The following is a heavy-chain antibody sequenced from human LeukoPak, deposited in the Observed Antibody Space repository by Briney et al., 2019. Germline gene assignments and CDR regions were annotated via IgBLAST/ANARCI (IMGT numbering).Heavy chain of an antibody. J-gene: IGHJ2*01. CDR2: ISGSGGST. V-gene: IGHV3-23*01. CDR1: GFTFSSYA. D-gene: IGHD4-23*01. CDR3: ARDGGNSFWYFDL. Sequence: GGSLRLSCAASGFTFSSYAMSWVRQAPGKGLEWVSAISGSGGSTYYADSVKGRFTISRDNSKNTLYLQMNSLRAEDTAVYYCARDGGNSFWYFDLWGRGTLVTVSS.